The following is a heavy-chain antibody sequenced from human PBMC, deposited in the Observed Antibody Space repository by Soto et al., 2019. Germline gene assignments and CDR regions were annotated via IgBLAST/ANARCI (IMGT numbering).Heavy chain of an antibody. CDR3: ARSSITIFGVVIGPFDY. J-gene: IGHJ4*02. CDR1: GYTFTSYY. V-gene: IGHV1-46*01. CDR2: INPSGGST. Sequence: ASVKVSCKASGYTFTSYYMHWVRQAPGQGLEWMGIINPSGGSTSYAQKLQGRVTMTTDTSTSTAYMELRSLRSDDTAVYYCARSSITIFGVVIGPFDYWGQGTLVTVSS. D-gene: IGHD3-3*01.